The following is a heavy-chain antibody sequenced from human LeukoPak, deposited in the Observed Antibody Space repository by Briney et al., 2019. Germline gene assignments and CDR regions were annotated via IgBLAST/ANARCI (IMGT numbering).Heavy chain of an antibody. J-gene: IGHJ4*02. D-gene: IGHD4-23*01. V-gene: IGHV1-18*01. CDR1: GYTFTSYG. Sequence: GASVRVSCKASGYTFTSYGISWVRQAPGQGLEWMGRISAYNGNTNYAQKLQGRVTMTTDTSTSTAYMELRSLRSDDTAVYYCAFGPDYGGNSGYFDYWGQGTLVTVSS. CDR3: AFGPDYGGNSGYFDY. CDR2: ISAYNGNT.